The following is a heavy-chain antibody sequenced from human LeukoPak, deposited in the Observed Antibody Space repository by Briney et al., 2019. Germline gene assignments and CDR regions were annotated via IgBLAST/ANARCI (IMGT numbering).Heavy chain of an antibody. D-gene: IGHD1-26*01. CDR2: IHYSGST. J-gene: IGHJ4*02. CDR1: GGSISNSIYY. Sequence: PSETLSLTCTVSGGSISNSIYYWGWIRQPPGKGLEWIGTIHYSGSTYYNSSLKSRVTISADTPKNQFSLKLSSVTAADTAVYYCARVGSSRLNFDYWGQGTLVTVSS. V-gene: IGHV4-39*07. CDR3: ARVGSSRLNFDY.